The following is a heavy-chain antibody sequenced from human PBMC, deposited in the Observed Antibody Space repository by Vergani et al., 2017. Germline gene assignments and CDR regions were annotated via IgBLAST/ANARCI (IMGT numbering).Heavy chain of an antibody. CDR2: ISYDGSNK. CDR3: ARDSNYYDSSGYWPWGGFDY. CDR1: GFTFSSYA. J-gene: IGHJ4*02. V-gene: IGHV3-30*04. D-gene: IGHD3-22*01. Sequence: VQLVESGGGVVQPGRSLRLSCAASGFTFSSYAMHWVRQAPGKGLEWVAVISYDGSNKYYADSVKGRFTISRDNSKNTLYLQMNSLRAEDTAVYYCARDSNYYDSSGYWPWGGFDYWGQGTLVTVSS.